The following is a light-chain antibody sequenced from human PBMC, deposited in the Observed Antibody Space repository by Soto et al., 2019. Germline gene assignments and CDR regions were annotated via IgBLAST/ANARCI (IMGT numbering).Light chain of an antibody. CDR3: QQYHSWPIT. CDR2: GAS. Sequence: EMVVTLAARTLSVSKGDSSTLSCRASQSINRDLAWYEQKPGQTPRRVIYGASTWGTGVPPRFTGSGSGTEFSITISNLQSEDFVVYYCQQYHSWPITFGEGTLLDIK. V-gene: IGKV3D-15*01. CDR1: QSINRD. J-gene: IGKJ5*01.